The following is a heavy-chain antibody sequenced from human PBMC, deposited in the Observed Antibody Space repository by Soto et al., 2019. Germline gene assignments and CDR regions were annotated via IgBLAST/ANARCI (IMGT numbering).Heavy chain of an antibody. V-gene: IGHV4-30-4*01. CDR3: GKDLSPGGLEA. CDR2: TSFSGYT. D-gene: IGHD3-16*01. CDR1: GDSVSSGDSY. Sequence: QVQLQESGPGLVKPSQTLSLTCSVSGDSVSSGDSYWSWIRQPPGKALEWIGYTSFSGYTSYSPSLKSRVTISVDMSKSQFSLRLTSVTAADTAVYYCGKDLSPGGLEAWGQGTLVTVSS. J-gene: IGHJ5*02.